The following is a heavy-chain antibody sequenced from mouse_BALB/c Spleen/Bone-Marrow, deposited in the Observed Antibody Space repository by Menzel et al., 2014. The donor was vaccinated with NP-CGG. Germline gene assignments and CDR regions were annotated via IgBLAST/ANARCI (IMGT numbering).Heavy chain of an antibody. CDR2: INPSTEYT. CDR1: GYTFTSYW. CDR3: ARRAYGGSYGFAY. V-gene: IGHV1-7*01. Sequence: QVQLQQSGAELAKPGASLKMSCKASGYTFTSYWMHWVKQRPGQGLEWIGYINPSTEYTEYNQKFKDKATLTADKSSSTAFMQLSSLTSEDSAVYYCARRAYGGSYGFAYWGQGTLVTVSA. J-gene: IGHJ3*01. D-gene: IGHD1-1*01.